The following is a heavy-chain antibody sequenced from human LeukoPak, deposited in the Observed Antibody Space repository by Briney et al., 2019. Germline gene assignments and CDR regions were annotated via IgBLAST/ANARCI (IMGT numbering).Heavy chain of an antibody. V-gene: IGHV5-10-1*01. D-gene: IGHD5-24*01. CDR1: GYSFTSYW. J-gene: IGHJ4*02. CDR2: IDPSDSYT. Sequence: PGESLKISCQGSGYSFTSYWISWVRQMPGKGLEWMGRIDPSDSYTIYSPSFQGHVTISVDKSIRTAYVQWSSLTASDTAMYYCAKHRAYNSAPFDHWGQGTLVTVSS. CDR3: AKHRAYNSAPFDH.